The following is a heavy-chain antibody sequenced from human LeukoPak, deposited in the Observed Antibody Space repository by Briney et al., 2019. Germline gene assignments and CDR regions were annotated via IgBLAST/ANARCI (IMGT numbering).Heavy chain of an antibody. CDR1: GYTFTNYG. CDR2: ISANNGNT. V-gene: IGHV1-18*01. D-gene: IGHD6-19*01. CDR3: ARVRAVAGFDY. J-gene: IGHJ4*02. Sequence: ASVKVSCKASGYTFTNYGISWVRQAPGQGLEWMGWISANNGNTNYAQKFQGRVTMTTDTSTSTAYMELRSLRSDDTAVYYCARVRAVAGFDYWGQGTLVTVSS.